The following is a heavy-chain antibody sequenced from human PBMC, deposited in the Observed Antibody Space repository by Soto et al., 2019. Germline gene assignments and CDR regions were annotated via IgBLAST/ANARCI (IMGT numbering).Heavy chain of an antibody. J-gene: IGHJ6*02. CDR3: ARGAAVAGSNYYYGMDV. CDR1: GGTFSSYA. D-gene: IGHD6-19*01. CDR2: IIPIFGTA. V-gene: IGHV1-69*13. Sequence: SVKVSCKASGGTFSSYAISWVRQAPGQGLEWMGGIIPIFGTANYAQKFQGRVTITADESTSTAYMELSSLRSEDTVVYYCARGAAVAGSNYYYGMDVWGQGTTVTVSS.